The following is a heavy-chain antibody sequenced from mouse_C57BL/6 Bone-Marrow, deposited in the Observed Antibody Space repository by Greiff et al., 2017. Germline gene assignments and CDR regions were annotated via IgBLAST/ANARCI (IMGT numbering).Heavy chain of an antibody. J-gene: IGHJ1*03. CDR2: ISNLAYSI. CDR1: GFTFSDYG. V-gene: IGHV5-15*01. Sequence: EVMLVESGGGLVQPGGSLKLSCAASGFTFSDYGMAWVRQAPRKGPEWVAFISNLAYSIYYADTVTGRFTISRENATNTLYLEIRSLRSEDTAMYYCARRNDYDRYLDVWGTGTTVTVSS. CDR3: ARRNDYDRYLDV. D-gene: IGHD2-4*01.